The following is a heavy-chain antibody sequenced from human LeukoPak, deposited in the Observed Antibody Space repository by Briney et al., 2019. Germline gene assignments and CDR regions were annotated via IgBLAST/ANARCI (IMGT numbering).Heavy chain of an antibody. CDR3: ARDSLYGVVDY. Sequence: APVKVSCTTSGYTFTSYYIHWVRQAPGQGLEWMGIINPSGGSTSYAQKFQGRVTMTRDTSTSTVYMYLSSLRSEGTAVYYCARDSLYGVVDYWGQGTLVTVSS. CDR1: GYTFTSYY. CDR2: INPSGGST. V-gene: IGHV1-46*01. D-gene: IGHD4-17*01. J-gene: IGHJ4*02.